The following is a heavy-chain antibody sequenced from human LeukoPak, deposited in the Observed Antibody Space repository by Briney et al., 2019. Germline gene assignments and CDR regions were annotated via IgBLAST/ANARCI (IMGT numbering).Heavy chain of an antibody. CDR3: AAGIVATMRVIG. Sequence: GGSLRLSCAASGFTFRNYGMHWVRQAPGKGLEWVAFIRYNGSDKYYADSVKGRFTISRDNSKNTLYLQINSLRAEDTSIYYCAAGIVATMRVIGWGQGTLVTVSS. J-gene: IGHJ4*02. CDR1: GFTFRNYG. V-gene: IGHV3-30*02. D-gene: IGHD5-12*01. CDR2: IRYNGSDK.